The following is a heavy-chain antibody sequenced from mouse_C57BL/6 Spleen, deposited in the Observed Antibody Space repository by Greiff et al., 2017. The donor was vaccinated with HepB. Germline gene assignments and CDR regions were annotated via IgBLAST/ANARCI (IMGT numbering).Heavy chain of an antibody. CDR3: ARPYGSFYAMDY. J-gene: IGHJ4*01. CDR1: GFTFSDYG. CDR2: ISSGSSTI. Sequence: EVNVVESGGGLVKPGGSLKLSCAASGFTFSDYGMHWVRQAPEKGLEWVAYISSGSSTIYYADTVKGRFTISRDNAKNTLFLQMTSLRSEDTAMYYCARPYGSFYAMDYWGQGTSVTVSS. V-gene: IGHV5-17*01. D-gene: IGHD1-1*01.